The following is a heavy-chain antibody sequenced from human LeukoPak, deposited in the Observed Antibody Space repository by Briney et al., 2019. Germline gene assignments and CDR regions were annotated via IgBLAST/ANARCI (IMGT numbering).Heavy chain of an antibody. CDR3: ARGYYDILTGYPL. CDR1: GGSFSGYY. CDR2: INHSGST. J-gene: IGHJ4*02. V-gene: IGHV4-34*01. D-gene: IGHD3-9*01. Sequence: SETLSLTCAVYGGSFSGYYWSWIRQPPGKGLEWIGEINHSGSTNYNPSLKSRVTISVDTSKNQFSLKLSSVTAADTAVYYCARGYYDILTGYPLWGQGTLVTVSS.